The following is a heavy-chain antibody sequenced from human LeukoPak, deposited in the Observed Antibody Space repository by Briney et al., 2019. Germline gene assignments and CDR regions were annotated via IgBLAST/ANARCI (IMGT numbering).Heavy chain of an antibody. J-gene: IGHJ5*02. Sequence: PSETLSLTCTVSGGSISSSSYYWGWIRQPPGKGLEWIGSIYYSGSTYYNPSLKSRVTISVDTSKNQFSLKLSSVTAADTAVYYCARTTPTVTTWAGHNWFDPWGQGTLVTVSS. CDR3: ARTTPTVTTWAGHNWFDP. V-gene: IGHV4-39*07. CDR1: GGSISSSSYY. CDR2: IYYSGST. D-gene: IGHD4-17*01.